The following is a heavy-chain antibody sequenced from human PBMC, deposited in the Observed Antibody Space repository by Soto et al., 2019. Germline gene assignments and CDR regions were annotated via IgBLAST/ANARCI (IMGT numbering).Heavy chain of an antibody. V-gene: IGHV1-69*06. J-gene: IGHJ3*02. Sequence: SVKVSCKASGGTFSSYAISWVRQAHGQGLEWMGGIIPIFGTANYAQKFQGRVTITADKSTSTAYMELSSLRSEDTAVYYCARDRRGLQFLAFDIWGQGTMVTVSS. D-gene: IGHD5-12*01. CDR2: IIPIFGTA. CDR3: ARDRRGLQFLAFDI. CDR1: GGTFSSYA.